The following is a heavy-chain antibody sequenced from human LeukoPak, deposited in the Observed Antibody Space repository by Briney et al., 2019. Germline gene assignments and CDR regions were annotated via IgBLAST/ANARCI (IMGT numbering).Heavy chain of an antibody. J-gene: IGHJ5*02. Sequence: SETLSLTCTVSGDSISSGGYSWSWIRQPPGKGLEWIGYIYHIGYISQSGNIYQNPSLKSRVTISLDTSRNQFSLKLSSVTAADTAVYYCARSPLAFYDSSGYPRVWFDPWGQRTLVTVSS. CDR2: ISQSGNI. CDR1: GDSISSGGYS. V-gene: IGHV4-30-2*01. CDR3: ARSPLAFYDSSGYPRVWFDP. D-gene: IGHD3-22*01.